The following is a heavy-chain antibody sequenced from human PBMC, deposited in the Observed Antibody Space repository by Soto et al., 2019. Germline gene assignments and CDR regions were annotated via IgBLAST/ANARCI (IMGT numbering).Heavy chain of an antibody. D-gene: IGHD5-18*01. CDR1: GGSFSGYY. CDR2: INHSGST. Sequence: ASVTLSLTCAVDGGSFSGYYSSWIRPPPGKGLEWIGEINHSGSTNYNPSLKSRVTISVDTSKNQFSLKLSSVTAADTAVYYCARGRLWLRTSIQPLDYWGQGTLVTVSS. CDR3: ARGRLWLRTSIQPLDY. V-gene: IGHV4-34*01. J-gene: IGHJ4*02.